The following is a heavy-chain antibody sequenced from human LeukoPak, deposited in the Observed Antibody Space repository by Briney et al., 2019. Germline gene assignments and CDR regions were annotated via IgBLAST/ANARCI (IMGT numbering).Heavy chain of an antibody. CDR1: GFTFSSYA. CDR2: IIGSGSST. CDR3: ARDPLGVLSYFDY. Sequence: GGSLRLSCAASGFTFSSYAMSWVRQAPGKGLEWVSAIIGSGSSTYYADSVKGRFTISRDNSKNTLYLQMNSLTADDTAVYYCARDPLGVLSYFDYWGQGTLVTVSS. J-gene: IGHJ4*02. V-gene: IGHV3-23*01. D-gene: IGHD3-16*01.